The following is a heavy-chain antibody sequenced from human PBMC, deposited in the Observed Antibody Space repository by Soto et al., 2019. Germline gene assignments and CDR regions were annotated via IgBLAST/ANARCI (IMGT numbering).Heavy chain of an antibody. CDR3: RFVDVSGGKDY. CDR1: GFTFSNYA. J-gene: IGHJ4*02. D-gene: IGHD5-12*01. Sequence: EVQLLESGGGLVQPGGSLRLSCAASGFTFSNYAMSWVRQAPGKGLEWVSLTSGGGSTTFHADSVKGRFTVSRDNSENPLYLQMNSLRGEDTAVYYCRFVDVSGGKDYWCQGTLVTVSS. V-gene: IGHV3-23*01. CDR2: TSGGGSTT.